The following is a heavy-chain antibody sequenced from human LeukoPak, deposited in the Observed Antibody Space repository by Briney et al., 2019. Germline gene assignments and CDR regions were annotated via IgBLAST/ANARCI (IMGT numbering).Heavy chain of an antibody. CDR1: GFTFSSYA. J-gene: IGHJ4*02. CDR2: ISYDGNNK. CDR3: APTSHAYYFDS. D-gene: IGHD1-1*01. V-gene: IGHV3-30-3*01. Sequence: GRSLRLSCAASGFTFSSYAMHWVRQAPGKGLEWVAVISYDGNNKYYADSVKGRFTISRDNSKNTLYLHMNSLRAEDTAVYYCAPTSHAYYFDSWGQGTLVTVSS.